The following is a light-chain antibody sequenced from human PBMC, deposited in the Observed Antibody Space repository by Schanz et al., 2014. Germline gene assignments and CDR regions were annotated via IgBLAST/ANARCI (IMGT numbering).Light chain of an antibody. J-gene: IGLJ2*01. CDR2: DVS. Sequence: QSALTQPASVSGSPGQSITISCTGTSSDVGGYNYVSWYQQHPGKAPKLMIYDVSKRPSGVPDRFSGSKSGNTASLTISGLQAEDEADYYCQSYDTRLGGVLFGGGTKLTVL. CDR3: QSYDTRLGGVL. CDR1: SSDVGGYNY. V-gene: IGLV2-14*01.